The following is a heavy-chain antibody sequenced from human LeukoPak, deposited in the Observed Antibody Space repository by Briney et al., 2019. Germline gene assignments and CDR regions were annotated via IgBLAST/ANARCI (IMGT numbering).Heavy chain of an antibody. V-gene: IGHV1-18*01. CDR1: SYTLTRYG. D-gene: IGHD3-10*01. Sequence: GASVKVSCKASSYTLTRYGISWVRQAPGQGLEWMGWISGSNGNTNYAQKFQGRVSMTADTSTSTAYMELRSLRSDDTAVYYCARGLWFGELFSYYYMDVWGKGTTVTISS. CDR3: ARGLWFGELFSYYYMDV. J-gene: IGHJ6*03. CDR2: ISGSNGNT.